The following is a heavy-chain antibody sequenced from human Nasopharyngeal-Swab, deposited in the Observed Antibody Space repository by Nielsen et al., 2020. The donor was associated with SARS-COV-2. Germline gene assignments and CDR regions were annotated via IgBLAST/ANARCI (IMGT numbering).Heavy chain of an antibody. CDR1: GYSFTSYW. CDR2: IYPGDSDT. Sequence: VSCKGSGYSFTSYWIVWVRQMPGKGLEWMGIIYPGDSDTRYSPSFQGQVTISADKSISTAYLQWSSLKASDTAMYYCARHGTQGPYQAGAFDIWGQGTMVTVSS. J-gene: IGHJ3*02. V-gene: IGHV5-51*01. CDR3: ARHGTQGPYQAGAFDI. D-gene: IGHD1-26*01.